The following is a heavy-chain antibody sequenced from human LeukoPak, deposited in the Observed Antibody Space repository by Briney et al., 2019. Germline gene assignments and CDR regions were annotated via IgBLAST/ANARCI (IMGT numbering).Heavy chain of an antibody. CDR3: ASPTLILRYAHAFDI. Sequence: ASVKVSCKASGYTFVDYYMHWVRQAPGQGLEWMGWINLNSGGTNYAQNFQGRVTMTRDTSINTAYMELSSLRSEDTAVYYCASPTLILRYAHAFDIWGQGTMVTVSS. CDR1: GYTFVDYY. D-gene: IGHD3-9*01. J-gene: IGHJ3*02. V-gene: IGHV1-2*02. CDR2: INLNSGGT.